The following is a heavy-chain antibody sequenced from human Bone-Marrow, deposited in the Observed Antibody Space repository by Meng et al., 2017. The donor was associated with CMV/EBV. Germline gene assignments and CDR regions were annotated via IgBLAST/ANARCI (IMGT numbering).Heavy chain of an antibody. CDR3: ARGLSRYCSSTSCLVALDY. CDR1: GFTFSSYA. Sequence: GGSLRLSCAASGFTFSSYAMSWVRQAPGKGLEWVAVISYDGSNKYYADSVKGRFTISRDNSKNTLYLQMNSLRAEDTAVYYCARGLSRYCSSTSCLVALDYWGQGTLVTVSS. D-gene: IGHD2-2*01. J-gene: IGHJ4*02. CDR2: ISYDGSNK. V-gene: IGHV3-30-3*01.